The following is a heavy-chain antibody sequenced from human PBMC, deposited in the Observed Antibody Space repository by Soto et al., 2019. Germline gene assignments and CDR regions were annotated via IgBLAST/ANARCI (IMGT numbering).Heavy chain of an antibody. D-gene: IGHD6-13*01. CDR3: ARGIAAAGPFDY. Sequence: SETLSLTCAVYGGSFSGYYWSWIRQPPGKGLEWIGEINHSGSTNYNPSLKSRVTISVDTSKNQFSLKLSSVTAADTAVYYCARGIAAAGPFDYWGQGTLVTVSS. V-gene: IGHV4-34*01. CDR2: INHSGST. CDR1: GGSFSGYY. J-gene: IGHJ4*02.